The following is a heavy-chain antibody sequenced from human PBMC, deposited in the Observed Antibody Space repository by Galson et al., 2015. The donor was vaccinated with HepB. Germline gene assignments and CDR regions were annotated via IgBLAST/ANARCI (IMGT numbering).Heavy chain of an antibody. CDR2: IIPIFGTA. J-gene: IGHJ5*02. D-gene: IGHD4-17*01. V-gene: IGHV1-69*13. CDR1: GGTFSSYA. Sequence: SVKVSCKASGGTFSSYAISWVRQAPGQGLEWMGGIIPIFGTANYAQKFQSRVTITADESTSTAYMELSSLRSEDTAVYYCARAHRASYGIDWFDPWGQGTLVTVSS. CDR3: ARAHRASYGIDWFDP.